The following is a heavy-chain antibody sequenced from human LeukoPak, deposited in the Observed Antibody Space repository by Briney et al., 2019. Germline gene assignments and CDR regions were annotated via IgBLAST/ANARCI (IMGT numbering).Heavy chain of an antibody. CDR1: GYSISSGYY. D-gene: IGHD3-22*01. CDR2: IYHSGST. Sequence: SETLSLTCAVSGYSISSGYYWGWIRQPPGKGLEWIGSIYHSGSTYYNPSLKSRVTISVDTSKNQFSLKLSSVTAADTAVYYCARVAQFGGSGYLIDYWGQGTLVTVSS. J-gene: IGHJ4*02. V-gene: IGHV4-38-2*01. CDR3: ARVAQFGGSGYLIDY.